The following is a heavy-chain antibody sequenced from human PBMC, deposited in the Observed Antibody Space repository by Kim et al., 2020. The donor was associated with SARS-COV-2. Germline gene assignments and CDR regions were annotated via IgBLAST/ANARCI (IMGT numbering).Heavy chain of an antibody. Sequence: GGSLRLSCAASGFTFSSYGMHWVRQAPGKGLEWVAVISYDGSNKYYADSVKGRFTISRDNSKNTLYLQMNSLRAEDTAVYYCARDWEVTTGGYNWFDPWGQGTLVTVSS. CDR1: GFTFSSYG. V-gene: IGHV3-33*05. J-gene: IGHJ5*02. CDR3: ARDWEVTTGGYNWFDP. D-gene: IGHD4-17*01. CDR2: ISYDGSNK.